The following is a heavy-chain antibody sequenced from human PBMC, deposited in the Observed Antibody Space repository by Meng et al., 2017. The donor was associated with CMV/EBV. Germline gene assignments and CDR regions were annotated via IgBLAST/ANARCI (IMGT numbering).Heavy chain of an antibody. D-gene: IGHD3-3*01. CDR2: IYYSGST. Sequence: GSLRLSCTVSGGSISSYYWSWIRQPPGKGLEWIGYIYYSGSTNYNPSLKSRVTISVDTSKNQFSLKLSPVTAADTAVYYCARVHFGVVLWAQGTLVTVSS. CDR3: ARVHFGVVL. J-gene: IGHJ4*02. CDR1: GGSISSYY. V-gene: IGHV4-59*01.